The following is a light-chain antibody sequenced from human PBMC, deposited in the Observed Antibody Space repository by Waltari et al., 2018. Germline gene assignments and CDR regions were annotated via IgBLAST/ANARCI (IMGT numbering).Light chain of an antibody. Sequence: QSALTQPLSASGSPGQSVTISCTGTSSDVGGYNYVSWYQQHSGKAPKLMIYEVSKRPSGVPYRFSGSKSGNTASLTVSGLQDEDEADYYCSSYAGSNYYVFGTGTKVTVL. V-gene: IGLV2-8*01. CDR2: EVS. J-gene: IGLJ1*01. CDR1: SSDVGGYNY. CDR3: SSYAGSNYYV.